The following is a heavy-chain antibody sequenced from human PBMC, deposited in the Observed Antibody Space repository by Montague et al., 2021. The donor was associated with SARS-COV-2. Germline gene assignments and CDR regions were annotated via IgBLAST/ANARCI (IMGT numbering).Heavy chain of an antibody. J-gene: IGHJ6*02. CDR3: ARDQRRYGSGSYYGPHYYYYGMDV. V-gene: IGHV3-66*02. D-gene: IGHD3-10*01. CDR1: GFTVSSNY. Sequence: SLRLSCAASGFTVSSNYMSWVRQAPGKGLEWVSVIYSGGSTYYAXSVKGRFTISRDTSKNTLYLHMNSLRAEDTAVYYCARDQRRYGSGSYYGPHYYYYGMDVWGQGTTVTVSS. CDR2: IYSGGST.